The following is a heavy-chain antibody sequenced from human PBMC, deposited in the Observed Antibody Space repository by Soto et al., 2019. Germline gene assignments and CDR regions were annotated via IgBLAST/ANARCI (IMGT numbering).Heavy chain of an antibody. J-gene: IGHJ4*02. Sequence: ASVKVSCKTSGYSFTDYGITWVRQAPGQGLEWMGWISAYNGNTYYAQKLRGRIAMTTDTSTSTAYMELRSLRSDDTAVYYCARDTSRIEVAVDFDSWGQGTLVTVSS. V-gene: IGHV1-18*01. CDR2: ISAYNGNT. D-gene: IGHD6-19*01. CDR1: GYSFTDYG. CDR3: ARDTSRIEVAVDFDS.